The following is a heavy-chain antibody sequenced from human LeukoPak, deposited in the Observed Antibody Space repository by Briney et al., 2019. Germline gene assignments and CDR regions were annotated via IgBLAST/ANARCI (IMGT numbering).Heavy chain of an antibody. Sequence: GGSLRLSCAASGLTFSSYWMTWVRQAPGKGLEWVANIKQDGSVKYYVDSVKGRFTISRDSAKNSLYPQMNSLSVEDTAVYYCARAMVTTVRFYYYYYMDVWGKGTTVTVSS. D-gene: IGHD4-17*01. J-gene: IGHJ6*03. CDR2: IKQDGSVK. V-gene: IGHV3-7*01. CDR1: GLTFSSYW. CDR3: ARAMVTTVRFYYYYYMDV.